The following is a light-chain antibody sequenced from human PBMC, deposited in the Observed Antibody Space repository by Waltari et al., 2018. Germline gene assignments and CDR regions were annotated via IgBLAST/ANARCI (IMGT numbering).Light chain of an antibody. CDR1: HIVSKY. CDR2: DAS. CDR3: QKYVNLPAT. V-gene: IGKV3-20*01. Sequence: EIVLTQAPGTLSSSPGERATLSCRASHIVSKYLAWYQQKPEQAPRLLIYDASIRATGIPDRFSGSGSGTDFSLTISRLEPEDFAVYYCQKYVNLPATFGQGTKVEIK. J-gene: IGKJ1*01.